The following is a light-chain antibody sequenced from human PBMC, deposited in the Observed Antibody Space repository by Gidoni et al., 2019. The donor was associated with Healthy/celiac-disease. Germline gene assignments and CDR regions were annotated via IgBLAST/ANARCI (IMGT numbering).Light chain of an antibody. V-gene: IGLV1-44*01. CDR3: AAWDDSLNVYV. J-gene: IGLJ1*01. Sequence: QSVQTQPPSASGTPGQRVTISCSGSSSNIGSNIVNWYQQLPGTAPKLLIYSNNQRPSGVPDRFSGSKSGTSASLAISGLQSEDEADYYCAAWDDSLNVYVFGTGTKVTVL. CDR2: SNN. CDR1: SSNIGSNI.